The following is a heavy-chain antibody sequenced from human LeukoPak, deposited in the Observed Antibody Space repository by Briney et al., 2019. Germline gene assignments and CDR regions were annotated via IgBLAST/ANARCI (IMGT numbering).Heavy chain of an antibody. CDR1: GGTFSSYT. CDR3: ARDPYYYDSGSFPYYYYYGMDV. D-gene: IGHD3-10*01. V-gene: IGHV1-69*04. Sequence: SVKVSCKASGGTFSSYTISWVRQAPGQGLEWMGRIIPILGIANYAQKFQGRVTITADKSTSTAYMELSSLRSEDTAVYYCARDPYYYDSGSFPYYYYYGMDVWGQGTTVTVSS. CDR2: IIPILGIA. J-gene: IGHJ6*02.